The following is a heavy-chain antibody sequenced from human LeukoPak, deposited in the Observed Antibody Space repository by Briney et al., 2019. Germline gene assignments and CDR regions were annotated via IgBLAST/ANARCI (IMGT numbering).Heavy chain of an antibody. CDR3: ARAGGVKTAALDLDY. CDR1: GYTFTNND. V-gene: IGHV1-8*01. D-gene: IGHD6-25*01. CDR2: MHPNSDDT. Sequence: GASVKVSCKASGYTFTNNDIHWVRQATGQGLEWMGWMHPNSDDTGYAQKFQGRVTMTRNTSISTAYMELSSLRPEDTAVYYCARAGGVKTAALDLDYWGQGTLVTVSS. J-gene: IGHJ4*02.